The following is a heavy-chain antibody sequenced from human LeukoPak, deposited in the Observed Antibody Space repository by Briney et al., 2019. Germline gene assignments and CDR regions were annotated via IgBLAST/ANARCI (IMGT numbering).Heavy chain of an antibody. J-gene: IGHJ4*02. CDR2: IYYSGST. D-gene: IGHD6-13*01. CDR3: ARSWHSSSWYVFGY. CDR1: GGSISSSSYY. V-gene: IGHV4-39*07. Sequence: PSETLSLTCTVSGGSISSSSYYWGWIRQPPGKGLEWMGSIYYSGSTYYNPSLKSRVTISVDTSKNQFSLKLSSVTAADTAVYYCARSWHSSSWYVFGYWGQGTLVTVSS.